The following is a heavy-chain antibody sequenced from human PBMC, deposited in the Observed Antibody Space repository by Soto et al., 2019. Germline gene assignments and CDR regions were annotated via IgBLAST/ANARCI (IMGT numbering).Heavy chain of an antibody. J-gene: IGHJ6*02. D-gene: IGHD2-21*01. CDR2: VTFDGSRT. Sequence: GGSLRLSCAASGSNFNNYAMHWVRQAPGKGLEWVAVVTFDGSRTYYADSVKGRFTISRDSSNNTVSLQMSSLTNEDTAVYYCEKAGWGGDYYYGLDVWGQGTTVTVYS. CDR1: GSNFNNYA. V-gene: IGHV3-30*18. CDR3: EKAGWGGDYYYGLDV.